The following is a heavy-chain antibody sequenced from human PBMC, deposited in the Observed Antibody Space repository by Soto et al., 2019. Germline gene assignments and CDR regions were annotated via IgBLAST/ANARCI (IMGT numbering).Heavy chain of an antibody. J-gene: IGHJ4*02. CDR3: ARGGKDSSGYYYY. CDR1: GGSISGFY. Sequence: QVQLQESGPGLVKASETLSLICTVSGGSISGFYWSWIRQTPGKGLEWMGYMSYSGSTNYNPSLKSRVLISIDTSKSQFPLKLSSVTVAETAVYYCARGGKDSSGYYYYWGQGTLVTVSS. CDR2: MSYSGST. D-gene: IGHD3-22*01. V-gene: IGHV4-59*01.